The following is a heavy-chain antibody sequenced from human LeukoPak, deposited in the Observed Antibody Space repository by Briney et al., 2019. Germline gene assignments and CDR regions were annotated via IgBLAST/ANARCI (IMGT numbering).Heavy chain of an antibody. Sequence: GESLKISCKGSGYSFTNYWIAWVRQMPGKGLEWMGVIYPDDSDTRYSPSFQGQVTMSVDKSMNTAYLQWSSLKASDTAMYYCARPLTYDYDSSGYPGYYFDNWGQGTLVTVSS. CDR3: ARPLTYDYDSSGYPGYYFDN. CDR1: GYSFTNYW. D-gene: IGHD3-22*01. J-gene: IGHJ4*02. V-gene: IGHV5-51*01. CDR2: IYPDDSDT.